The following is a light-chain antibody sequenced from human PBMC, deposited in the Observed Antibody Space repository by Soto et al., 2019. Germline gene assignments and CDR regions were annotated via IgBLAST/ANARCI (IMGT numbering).Light chain of an antibody. CDR3: QTWVTGIQV. CDR1: SGHSSYA. V-gene: IGLV4-69*01. Sequence: QSVLTQSPSASASLGASVKLTCTLSSGHSSYAIAWHQQRPEKGPRYLMKLNSDGSHSKGDGIPDCFSGSSSGAERYLTISSLQSEDEADYYCQTWVTGIQVFGGGTKLTVL. J-gene: IGLJ2*01. CDR2: LNSDGSH.